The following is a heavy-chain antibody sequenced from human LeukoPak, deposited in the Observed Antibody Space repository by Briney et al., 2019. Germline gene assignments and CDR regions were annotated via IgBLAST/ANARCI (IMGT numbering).Heavy chain of an antibody. Sequence: SETLSLTCGVYGGTFCGYYWTWIRQAPGKGPEWIGEINHFGTTNYSPSLKSRLTISVDTAKKEFSLNLRSVTAADTAVYYCARAGNVLVVTQKKKKPIDLWAQGTQVVVSS. CDR2: INHFGTT. CDR3: ARAGNVLVVTQKKKKPIDL. J-gene: IGHJ5*02. V-gene: IGHV4-34*01. CDR1: GGTFCGYY. D-gene: IGHD1-14*01.